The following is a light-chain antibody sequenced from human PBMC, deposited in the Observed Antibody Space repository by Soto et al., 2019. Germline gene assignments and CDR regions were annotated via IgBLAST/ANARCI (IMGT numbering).Light chain of an antibody. CDR2: ELI. CDR1: SSDVGGYNY. J-gene: IGLJ1*01. Sequence: QSALTLPASVSGSPGQSITISCTGTSSDVGGYNYVSWYQQHPGKAPKLIIYELINRPSGVSNRFSRSKSGNTASLTISELQAEYAAYYYFNSYTSKSTGVFGTGTKLTVL. CDR3: NSYTSKSTGV. V-gene: IGLV2-14*01.